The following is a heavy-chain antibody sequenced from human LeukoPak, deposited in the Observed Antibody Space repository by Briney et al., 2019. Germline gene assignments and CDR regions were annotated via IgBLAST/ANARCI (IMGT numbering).Heavy chain of an antibody. Sequence: GGSLRLSCAASGFTFSSYSMNWVRQAPGKGLEWVSSISSSSSYIYYADSVKGRFTISRDNAKNSLYLQMNSLRAEDTAVYHCAREGCHYDSSGYCYYYYYYMDVWGKGTTVTVSS. D-gene: IGHD3-22*01. CDR2: ISSSSSYI. CDR3: AREGCHYDSSGYCYYYYYYMDV. V-gene: IGHV3-21*01. CDR1: GFTFSSYS. J-gene: IGHJ6*03.